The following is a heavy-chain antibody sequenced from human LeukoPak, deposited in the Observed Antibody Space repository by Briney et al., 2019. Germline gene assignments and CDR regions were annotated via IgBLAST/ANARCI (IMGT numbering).Heavy chain of an antibody. CDR1: GGSISSYY. V-gene: IGHV4-59*01. CDR2: VYYSGST. Sequence: KPSETLSLTCTVSGGSISSYYWSWIRQPPGKGPEWIGCVYYSGSTNYNPSLKSRVTISVDTSQNQFSLKLSSVTAADTAVYYCAKHLTNAYYDMIWFDPWGQGTLVTVSS. J-gene: IGHJ5*02. D-gene: IGHD3-16*01. CDR3: AKHLTNAYYDMIWFDP.